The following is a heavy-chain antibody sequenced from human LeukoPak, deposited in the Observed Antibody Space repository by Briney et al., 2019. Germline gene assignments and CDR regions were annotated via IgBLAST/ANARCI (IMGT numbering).Heavy chain of an antibody. V-gene: IGHV4-61*02. CDR1: GGTISSGSYY. CDR3: MCSLAMAGTDY. J-gene: IGHJ4*02. CDR2: IYTSGTT. Sequence: SETLSLTCTVSGGTISSGSYYWSWIRQPPGKGREWFGRIYTSGTTNYNPSLKSRVTISVGTSKNQFSLKLSSVTAADTAVYYCMCSLAMAGTDYWGQGTLVTVSS. D-gene: IGHD6-19*01.